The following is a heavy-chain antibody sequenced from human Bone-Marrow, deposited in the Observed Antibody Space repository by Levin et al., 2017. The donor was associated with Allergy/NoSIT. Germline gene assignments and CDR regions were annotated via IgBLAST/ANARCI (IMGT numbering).Heavy chain of an antibody. CDR1: GFTFSSYG. J-gene: IGHJ4*02. V-gene: IGHV3-30*18. CDR3: AKSTIDAFDY. Sequence: TGGSLRLSCAASGFTFSSYGMHWVRQAPGKGLEWVAVISYDGSNKYYADSVKGRFTISRDNSKNTLYLQMNSLRAEDTAVYYCAKSTIDAFDYWGQGTLVTVSS. CDR2: ISYDGSNK.